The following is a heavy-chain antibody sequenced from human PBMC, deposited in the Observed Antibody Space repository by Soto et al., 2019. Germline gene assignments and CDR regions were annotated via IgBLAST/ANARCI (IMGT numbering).Heavy chain of an antibody. CDR3: ARELVGTGWYFDL. V-gene: IGHV3-7*01. CDR2: INHAGSEK. CDR1: GFSFSSYS. J-gene: IGHJ2*01. D-gene: IGHD2-21*02. Sequence: EGQLVESGGGLVQPGGSLRLSCGASGFSFSSYSISWVRQAPGKGLEWVANINHAGSEKYYVGSVKGRFTMYRDNAKNSADLQMNSLRVDDTAVYYCARELVGTGWYFDLWGRGTLVTVSS.